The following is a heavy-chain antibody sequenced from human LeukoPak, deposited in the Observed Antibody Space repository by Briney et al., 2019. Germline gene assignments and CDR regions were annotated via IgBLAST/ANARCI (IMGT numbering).Heavy chain of an antibody. J-gene: IGHJ4*02. D-gene: IGHD3-16*01. Sequence: SETLSLTCTVSGGSISSGGYYWSWIRQPPGKGLEWIGYIYHSGSTYYNPSLKSRVTISVDRSKNQFSLKLSSVTAADTAVYYCARDQNDYVWGGFDYWGRGTLVTVSA. V-gene: IGHV4-30-2*01. CDR1: GGSISSGGYY. CDR3: ARDQNDYVWGGFDY. CDR2: IYHSGST.